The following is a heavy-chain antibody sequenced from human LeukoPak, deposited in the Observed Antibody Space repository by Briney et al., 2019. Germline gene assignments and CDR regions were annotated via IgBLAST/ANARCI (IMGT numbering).Heavy chain of an antibody. CDR1: GGSFSGYY. Sequence: AQTLSLTCAVDGGSFSGYYWSSIRQPPGEWLEWIGEINHSGSSNYNPSLKSRVTISVDTSKNPFSLKLSSVTAADTAVYYCARGFRMIRGVFISFRVSDIWGPGTMVTVSS. CDR3: ARGFRMIRGVFISFRVSDI. CDR2: INHSGSS. D-gene: IGHD3-10*01. V-gene: IGHV4-34*01. J-gene: IGHJ3*02.